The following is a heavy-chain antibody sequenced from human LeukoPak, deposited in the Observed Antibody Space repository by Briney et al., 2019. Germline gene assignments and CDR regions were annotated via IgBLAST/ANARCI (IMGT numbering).Heavy chain of an antibody. CDR1: GGTFSSYA. D-gene: IGHD6-6*01. Sequence: GSSVKVSCKASGGTFSSYAISWVRQAPGQGLEWMGGIIPIFGTANYAQKFQGRVTITTDESTSTAYMELSSLRSEDTAVYYCARVVARSSSTAQDYYYYYMDVWGKGTTVTVSS. J-gene: IGHJ6*03. CDR2: IIPIFGTA. V-gene: IGHV1-69*05. CDR3: ARVVARSSSTAQDYYYYYMDV.